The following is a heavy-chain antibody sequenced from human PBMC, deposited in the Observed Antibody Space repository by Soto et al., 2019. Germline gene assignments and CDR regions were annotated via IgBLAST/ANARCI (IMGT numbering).Heavy chain of an antibody. CDR3: AIDETWGGYCSSTSCYEPYMDV. CDR2: ISGSGGST. V-gene: IGHV3-23*01. Sequence: GGSLRLSCAASGFTFSSYAMSWVRQAPGKGLKWVSAISGSGGSTYYADSVKGRFTISRDNSKNTLYLQMNSLRAEDTAVYYCAIDETWGGYCSSTSCYEPYMDVWGKGTTVTVSS. CDR1: GFTFSSYA. J-gene: IGHJ6*03. D-gene: IGHD2-2*03.